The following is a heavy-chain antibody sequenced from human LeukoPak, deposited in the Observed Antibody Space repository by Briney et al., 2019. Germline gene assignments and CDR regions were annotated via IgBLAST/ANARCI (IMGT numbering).Heavy chain of an antibody. CDR3: ARAGRRSINTPPNDYSLSITWFDP. CDR1: GGSISSYY. D-gene: IGHD4-11*01. Sequence: PSETLSLTCTVSGGSISSYYWSWIRQPPEKGLEWIGYIYYSGSTNYNPSLKSRVTISVDTSKNQFSLKLSSVTAADTAVYYCARAGRRSINTPPNDYSLSITWFDPWGQGTLVTVSS. J-gene: IGHJ5*02. CDR2: IYYSGST. V-gene: IGHV4-59*01.